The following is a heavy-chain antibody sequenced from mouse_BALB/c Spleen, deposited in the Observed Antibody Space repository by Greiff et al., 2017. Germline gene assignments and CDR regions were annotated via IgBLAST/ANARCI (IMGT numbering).Heavy chain of an antibody. V-gene: IGHV5-12-1*01. D-gene: IGHD1-1*02. CDR2: ISSGGGST. CDR3: ARHDYGPMDY. J-gene: IGHJ4*01. Sequence: EVKLVESGGGLVKPGGSLKLSCAASGFAFSSYDMSWVRQTPEKRLEWVAYISSGGGSTYYPDTVKGRFTISRDNAKNTLYLQMSSLKSEDTAMYYCARHDYGPMDYWGQGTSVTVSS. CDR1: GFAFSSYD.